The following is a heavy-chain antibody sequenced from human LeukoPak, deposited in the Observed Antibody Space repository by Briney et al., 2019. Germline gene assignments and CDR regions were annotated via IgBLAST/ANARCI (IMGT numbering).Heavy chain of an antibody. CDR3: ATNDRGYYYDSSGYYGAAFDI. D-gene: IGHD3-22*01. CDR1: GGSISSSSYY. V-gene: IGHV4-39*01. J-gene: IGHJ3*02. CDR2: IYYSGST. Sequence: SETLSLTCTLAGGSISSSSYYWGWIRQPPGKGLEWIGSIYYSGSTYYNPSLKSRVTISVDTSKNQFSLKLSSVTAADTAVYYCATNDRGYYYDSSGYYGAAFDIWGQGTMVTVSS.